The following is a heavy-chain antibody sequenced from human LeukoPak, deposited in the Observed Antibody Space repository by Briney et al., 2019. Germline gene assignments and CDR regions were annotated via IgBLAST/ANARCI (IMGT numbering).Heavy chain of an antibody. Sequence: SETLSLTCTVTGGSIDADGYSWTWIRQPPGRALEWIGNIYHDGRTSYQPSLTSRVAISADRSKNQFSLKLSSVTAADTAVYYCARATLTGMGDYYYYMNVWGKGATVTVSS. CDR2: IYHDGRT. V-gene: IGHV4-30-2*01. D-gene: IGHD2-8*02. CDR3: ARATLTGMGDYYYYMNV. CDR1: GGSIDADGYS. J-gene: IGHJ6*03.